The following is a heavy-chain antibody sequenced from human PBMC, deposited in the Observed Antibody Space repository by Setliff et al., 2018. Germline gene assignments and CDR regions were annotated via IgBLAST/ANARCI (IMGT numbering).Heavy chain of an antibody. D-gene: IGHD3-22*01. V-gene: IGHV1-18*01. CDR2: INNYNFNT. CDR1: GYTFTNYG. CDR3: ARINFYVSSGYYYASDY. J-gene: IGHJ4*02. Sequence: ASVKVSCKASGYTFTNYGLNWVRQAPGQGLEWMGWINNYNFNTNYPQKFLGRVPMTTDTSTSTAYMELGSLRSDDTAVYYCARINFYVSSGYYYASDYWGQGTLVTVSS.